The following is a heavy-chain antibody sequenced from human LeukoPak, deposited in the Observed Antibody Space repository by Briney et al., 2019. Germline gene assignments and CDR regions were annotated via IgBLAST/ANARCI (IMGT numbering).Heavy chain of an antibody. CDR3: ARVDCSSTSCYGIMDV. Sequence: SQTLSLTCTVSGGSISSGGYYWSWIRQHPGKGLEWIGYIYYSGSTYYNPSLKSRVTISVDTSKNQFSLKLSSVTAADTAVYYCARVDCSSTSCYGIMDVWGKGTTVTVSS. CDR2: IYYSGST. D-gene: IGHD2-2*01. V-gene: IGHV4-31*03. J-gene: IGHJ6*04. CDR1: GGSISSGGYY.